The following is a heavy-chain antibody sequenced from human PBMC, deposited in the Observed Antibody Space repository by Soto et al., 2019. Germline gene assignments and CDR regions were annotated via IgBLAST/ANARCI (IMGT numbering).Heavy chain of an antibody. CDR3: ASAYGFGVVTPFMDC. Sequence: QLQLQESGPGLVKPSETLSLICTVAGDSISSGRYHWGWIRQPPGKGLEFIATIHYTANTHYNPFLRSRVPIFVYTATSQFSLTLSSVTSADTALYYCASAYGFGVVTPFMDCRCQRTLVTVSS. CDR2: IHYTANT. CDR1: GDSISSGRYH. J-gene: IGHJ4*02. D-gene: IGHD3-3*01. V-gene: IGHV4-39*01.